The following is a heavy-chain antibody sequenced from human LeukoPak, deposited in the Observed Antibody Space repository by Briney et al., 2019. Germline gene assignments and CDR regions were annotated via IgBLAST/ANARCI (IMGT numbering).Heavy chain of an antibody. J-gene: IGHJ5*02. CDR3: ARDATYYDILTGYNNWFDP. Sequence: GGSLRLSCAASGFTFRSYSMNWVRQAPGKGLEWVSSISSSSYIYYADSVKGRFTISRDNAKNSLYPQMNSLRAEDTAVYYCARDATYYDILTGYNNWFDPWGQGTLVTVSS. CDR2: ISSSSYI. D-gene: IGHD3-9*01. CDR1: GFTFRSYS. V-gene: IGHV3-21*01.